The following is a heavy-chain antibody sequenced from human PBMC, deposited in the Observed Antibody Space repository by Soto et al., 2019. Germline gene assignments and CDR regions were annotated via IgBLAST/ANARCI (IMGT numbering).Heavy chain of an antibody. CDR2: SRNKANSYTT. CDR1: GFTFSDHD. CDR3: AVDIVGTGSY. V-gene: IGHV3-72*01. D-gene: IGHD5-12*01. J-gene: IGHJ4*02. Sequence: PGGSLRLSCAASGFTFSDHDMDWVRQAPGKGLEWVGRSRNKANSYTTPYAASVKGRFTISRDDSMNSLSLQMNSLKTEDTAVYYCAVDIVGTGSYWGSVTRVSVSS.